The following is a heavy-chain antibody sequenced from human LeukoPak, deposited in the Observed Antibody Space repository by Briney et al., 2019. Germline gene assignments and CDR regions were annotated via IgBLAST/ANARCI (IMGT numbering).Heavy chain of an antibody. V-gene: IGHV3-7*01. CDR1: GFIFSNYA. CDR2: IREDGSEK. J-gene: IGHJ4*02. CDR3: TRTGYRSNWYVPN. Sequence: PGGSLRLSCAASGFIFSNYAMSWVRQAPGKGLEWVATIREDGSEKYYVDSVKGRFTISRDNAKNSLYLQMNSLRAEDTAVYYCTRTGYRSNWYVPNWGQGTLVTVSS. D-gene: IGHD6-13*01.